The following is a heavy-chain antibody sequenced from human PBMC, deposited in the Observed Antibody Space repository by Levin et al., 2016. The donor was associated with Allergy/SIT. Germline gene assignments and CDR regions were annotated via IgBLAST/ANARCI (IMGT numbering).Heavy chain of an antibody. CDR3: ARDSTSSWYRMGY. V-gene: IGHV3-23*01. Sequence: GGSLRLSCVGSEYAFSSYAVNWVRQVPGKGLEWVSSISPDGTIIYYGESVKGRFTISRDNSKSTLFLQMNSLRAEDTAVYYCARDSTSSWYRMGYWGQGTLVTVSS. CDR2: ISPDGTII. CDR1: EYAFSSYA. J-gene: IGHJ4*02. D-gene: IGHD6-13*01.